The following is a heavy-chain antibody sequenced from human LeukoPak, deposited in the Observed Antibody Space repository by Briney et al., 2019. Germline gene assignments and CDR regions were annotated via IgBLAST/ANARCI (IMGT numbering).Heavy chain of an antibody. J-gene: IGHJ6*02. CDR3: ARAHYDSSGYYYYYYGMDV. D-gene: IGHD3-22*01. V-gene: IGHV4-31*03. Sequence: PSETLSLTCTVSGGSISSGGYYWSWIRQHPGKGLEWIGYIYYSGSTYYNPSPKSRVTISVDTSKNQFSLKLSSVTAADTAVYYCARAHYDSSGYYYYYYGMDVWGQGTTVTVSS. CDR2: IYYSGST. CDR1: GGSISSGGYY.